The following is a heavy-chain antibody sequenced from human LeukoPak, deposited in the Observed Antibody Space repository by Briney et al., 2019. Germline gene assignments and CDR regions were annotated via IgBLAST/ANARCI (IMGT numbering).Heavy chain of an antibody. CDR3: ARRGSSFYYYYGMDV. D-gene: IGHD6-6*01. V-gene: IGHV1-18*01. CDR2: ISAYNGNT. J-gene: IGHJ6*02. Sequence: GASVKVSCKASGYTFTSYGISWVRQAPGQGLEWMGWISAYNGNTNYAQKLQGRVTMTTDTSTSTAYMELRSLRSDDAAVYYCARRGSSFYYYYGMDVWGQGTTVTVSS. CDR1: GYTFTSYG.